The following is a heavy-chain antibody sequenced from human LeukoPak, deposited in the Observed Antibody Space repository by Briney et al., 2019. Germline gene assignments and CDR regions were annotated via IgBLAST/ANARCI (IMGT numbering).Heavy chain of an antibody. CDR1: GFTFSSYA. J-gene: IGHJ4*02. V-gene: IGHV3-30-3*01. Sequence: GRSLRLSCAASGFTFSSYAMHWVRQAPGKGLEWVAVISYDGSNKYYADSVKGRFTISRDNSKNTLYLQMNSLRAEDTAVYYCARGGGWELLESDYWGQGTLVTVSS. CDR3: ARGGGWELLESDY. D-gene: IGHD1-26*01. CDR2: ISYDGSNK.